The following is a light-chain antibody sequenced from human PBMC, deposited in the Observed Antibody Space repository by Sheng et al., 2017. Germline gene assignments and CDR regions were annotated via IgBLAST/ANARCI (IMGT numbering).Light chain of an antibody. V-gene: IGKV3D-15*01. CDR3: QQYYDWPPLT. J-gene: IGKJ4*01. Sequence: EIVMTQSPATLSVSPGERATLSCRASQNIRSSLAWYQQKPGQAPRLLVYGASTRATGIPARFSGSGSGTEFALTISSLQSEDFAVYYCQQYYDWPPLTFGGGTKGG. CDR1: QNIRSS. CDR2: GAS.